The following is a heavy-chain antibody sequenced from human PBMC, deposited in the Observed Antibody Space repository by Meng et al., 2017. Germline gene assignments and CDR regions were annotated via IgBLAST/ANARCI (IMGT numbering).Heavy chain of an antibody. D-gene: IGHD6-19*01. CDR1: GFTVSSNE. CDR3: ARDRHPHSGWYQVPYYYYGMDV. V-gene: IGHV3-21*01. Sequence: GGFLRFSCAASGFTVSSNEMSWVRQAPGKGLEWVSSISSSSSYIYYADSVKGRFTISRDNAKNSLYLQMNSLRAEDTAAYYCARDRHPHSGWYQVPYYYYGMDVWGQGTMVTVSS. CDR2: ISSSSSYI. J-gene: IGHJ6*02.